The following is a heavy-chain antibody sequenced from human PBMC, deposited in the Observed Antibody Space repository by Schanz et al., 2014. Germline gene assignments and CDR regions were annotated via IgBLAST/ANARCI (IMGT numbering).Heavy chain of an antibody. CDR1: GFTFSSYA. Sequence: EVQLLESGGGLVQPGGSLRLSCAASGFTFSSYAMSWVRQAPGKGLEWVSAISGSGGTTYYADSVKGRFTISRDNSKNTLSLQMNSLRVEDAAVYYYAKERSWDYDSSGYFDYWGQGTLVTVSS. CDR2: ISGSGGTT. J-gene: IGHJ4*02. V-gene: IGHV3-23*01. CDR3: AKERSWDYDSSGYFDY. D-gene: IGHD3-22*01.